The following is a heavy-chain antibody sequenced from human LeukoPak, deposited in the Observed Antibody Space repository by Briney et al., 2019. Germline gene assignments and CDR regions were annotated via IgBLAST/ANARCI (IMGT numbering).Heavy chain of an antibody. D-gene: IGHD3-22*01. J-gene: IGHJ4*02. CDR1: GYTFSTYG. V-gene: IGHV1-18*01. Sequence: ASVKVSCKASGYTFSTYGISWVRQAPGQGLEWMGWISAYNGDTNYAQKVQGRVTMTTDTSTSTAYMELRSLRSDDTAVYFCARDRGDSSGYAFDSSGQGTLVTVSS. CDR2: ISAYNGDT. CDR3: ARDRGDSSGYAFDS.